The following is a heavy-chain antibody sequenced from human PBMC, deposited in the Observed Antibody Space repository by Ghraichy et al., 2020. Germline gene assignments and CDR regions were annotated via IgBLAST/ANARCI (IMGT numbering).Heavy chain of an antibody. Sequence: GGSLRLSCAASGFTFSSYSMNWVRQAPGKGLEWVSSISSSSSYIYYADSVKGRFTISRDNAKNSLYLQMNSLRAEDTAVYYCARDSRAWYYDSSGYCDYWGQGTLVTVSS. CDR2: ISSSSSYI. D-gene: IGHD3-22*01. CDR3: ARDSRAWYYDSSGYCDY. V-gene: IGHV3-21*01. J-gene: IGHJ4*02. CDR1: GFTFSSYS.